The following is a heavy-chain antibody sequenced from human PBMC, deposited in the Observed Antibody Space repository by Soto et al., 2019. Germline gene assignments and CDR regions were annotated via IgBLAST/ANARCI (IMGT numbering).Heavy chain of an antibody. J-gene: IGHJ4*02. CDR3: ARGGYWGNVEATVAFDY. Sequence: VQLVQSGAEVKKPGSSVKVSCKASGGTLSNYALSWVRQAPGQGLEWMGGINPVFGTPTYAPKFQGRVTITADESTSTAYMELSSLESGDTAVYYCARGGYWGNVEATVAFDYWGQGTLVTVSS. CDR2: INPVFGTP. D-gene: IGHD2-15*01. V-gene: IGHV1-69*01. CDR1: GGTLSNYA.